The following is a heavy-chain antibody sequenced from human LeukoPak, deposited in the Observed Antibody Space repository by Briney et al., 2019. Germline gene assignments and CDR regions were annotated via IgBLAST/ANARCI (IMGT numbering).Heavy chain of an antibody. D-gene: IGHD1-26*01. V-gene: IGHV3-66*01. CDR2: IYTSGDT. CDR3: VRVRYSGSWFPVPNFDC. CDR1: GVTVSGSY. Sequence: GGSLRLSCAASGVTVSGSYMSWVRQAPGKGLEWVSVIYTSGDTYYADSVKGRFTISRDSSKNTLYLQMNTLRTEDAAVYYCVRVRYSGSWFPVPNFDCWGQGTLVTVSS. J-gene: IGHJ4*02.